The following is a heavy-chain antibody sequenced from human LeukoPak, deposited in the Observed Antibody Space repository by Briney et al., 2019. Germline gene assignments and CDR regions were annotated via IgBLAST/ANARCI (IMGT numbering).Heavy chain of an antibody. CDR1: GGSISSYY. V-gene: IGHV4-59*12. Sequence: PSETLSLTCTVSGGSISSYYWSWIRQPPGKGLEWIGYIYYSGSTNYNPSLKSRVTISVDTSKNQFSLKLSSVTAADTAVYYCARGEGIVGATTFQHWGQGTLVTVSS. CDR2: IYYSGST. J-gene: IGHJ1*01. CDR3: ARGEGIVGATTFQH. D-gene: IGHD1-26*01.